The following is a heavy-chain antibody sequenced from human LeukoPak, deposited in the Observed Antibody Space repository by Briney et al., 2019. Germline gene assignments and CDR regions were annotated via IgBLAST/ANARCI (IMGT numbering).Heavy chain of an antibody. D-gene: IGHD6-13*01. CDR3: AKAVTSSWYYFDY. J-gene: IGHJ4*02. V-gene: IGHV3-23*01. CDR2: ISGSGGST. CDR1: GFTFSTYG. Sequence: AGGSLRLSCAASGFTFSTYGMNWVRQAPGKGLEWVSAISGSGGSTYYADSVKGRFTISRDNSKNTLYLQMNSLRAEDTAVYYCAKAVTSSWYYFDYWGQGTLVTVSS.